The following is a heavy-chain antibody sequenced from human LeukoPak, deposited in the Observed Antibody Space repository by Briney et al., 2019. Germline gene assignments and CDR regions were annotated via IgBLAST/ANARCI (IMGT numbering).Heavy chain of an antibody. CDR1: GGSISSGGYY. Sequence: SETLSLTCTVSGGSISSGGYYWSWIRQHPGKGLEWIGYIYYSGSTYYNPSLKSRVTISVDTSKNQFSLKLSFVTAADTAVYYCARDHVDTASDAFDIWGQGTMVTVSS. CDR3: ARDHVDTASDAFDI. CDR2: IYYSGST. D-gene: IGHD5-18*01. V-gene: IGHV4-31*03. J-gene: IGHJ3*02.